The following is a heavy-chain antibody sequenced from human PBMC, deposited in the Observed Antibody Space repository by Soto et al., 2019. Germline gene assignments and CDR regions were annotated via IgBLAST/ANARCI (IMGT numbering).Heavy chain of an antibody. J-gene: IGHJ6*02. D-gene: IGHD6-13*01. CDR3: ARGSAAGVYYYGMDV. Sequence: QLQLVESGGGVVQPGRSLRLSCAASGFTFSSYAMHWVRQAPGEGLEWVALISYDGGDKYDADSVKGRFTISRDNSKNTVYLQMNSLIVDGTAVYYCARGSAAGVYYYGMDVWGQGTTVTVSS. CDR2: ISYDGGDK. V-gene: IGHV3-30-3*01. CDR1: GFTFSSYA.